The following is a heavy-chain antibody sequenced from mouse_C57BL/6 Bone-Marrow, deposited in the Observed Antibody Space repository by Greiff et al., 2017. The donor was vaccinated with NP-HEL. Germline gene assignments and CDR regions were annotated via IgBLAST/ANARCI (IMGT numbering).Heavy chain of an antibody. J-gene: IGHJ1*03. CDR3: ASVGYGYFYV. Sequence: VQLQQSGPELVKPGASVKISCKASGYTFTDYYMNWVKQSHGKSLEWIGDINPNNGGTSYNQKFKGKATLTVDKSSSTAYMELRSLTSEDSAVYYCASVGYGYFYVWGTGTTVPVSS. V-gene: IGHV1-26*01. CDR2: INPNNGGT. CDR1: GYTFTDYY.